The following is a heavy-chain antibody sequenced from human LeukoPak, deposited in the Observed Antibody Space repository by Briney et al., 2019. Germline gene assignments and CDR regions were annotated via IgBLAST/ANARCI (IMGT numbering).Heavy chain of an antibody. Sequence: GRSLRLSCAASGFTFDDYAMHLVRQAPGKGLEWVSGISWNSGSIGYADSVKGRFTISRDNAKNSLYLQMNSLRAEDMALYYCAKDINYDSSGYFDYWGQGTLVTVSS. CDR2: ISWNSGSI. V-gene: IGHV3-9*03. D-gene: IGHD3-22*01. J-gene: IGHJ4*02. CDR1: GFTFDDYA. CDR3: AKDINYDSSGYFDY.